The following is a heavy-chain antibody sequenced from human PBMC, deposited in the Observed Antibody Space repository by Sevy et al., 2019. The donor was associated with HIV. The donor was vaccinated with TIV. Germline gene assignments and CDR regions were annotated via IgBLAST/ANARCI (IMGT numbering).Heavy chain of an antibody. J-gene: IGHJ1*01. Sequence: SGPTLVKPTQTLTLTCTFSGFSLSTSGVGVGWIRQPPGKALEWLAVIYWNDDQRYSPSLKSRLTITKDTPKNQVVLKMTNMDPMDTATYYCADRGGAHYYDSSGYYTRAEYFEHWGQGTLVTVSS. D-gene: IGHD3-22*01. CDR1: GFSLSTSGVG. V-gene: IGHV2-5*01. CDR3: ADRGGAHYYDSSGYYTRAEYFEH. CDR2: IYWNDDQ.